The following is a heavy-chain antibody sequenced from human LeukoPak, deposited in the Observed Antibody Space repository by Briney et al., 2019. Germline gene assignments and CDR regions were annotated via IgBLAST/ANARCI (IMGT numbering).Heavy chain of an antibody. CDR3: SATYYYESRGSISQANFDY. J-gene: IGHJ4*02. D-gene: IGHD3-22*01. CDR1: GFSFSKAW. V-gene: IGHV3-15*01. Sequence: PGGSLRLSCAASGFSFSKAWMNWVRQAPGKGLEWVGRIKSKADGETTDYGERVKGRFTISRDDSKNTLYLQMNSLRIEDTAVYSCSATYYYESRGSISQANFDYWGRGTLVTVSS. CDR2: IKSKADGETT.